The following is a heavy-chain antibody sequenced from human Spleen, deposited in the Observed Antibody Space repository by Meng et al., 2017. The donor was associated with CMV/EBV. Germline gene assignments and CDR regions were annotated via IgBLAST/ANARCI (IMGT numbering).Heavy chain of an antibody. CDR3: AGSVTPGYYYYYGMDV. Sequence: GGSLRLSCAASGFTFSSYAMHWVRQAPGKGLEWVAVISYDGSNKYYADSVKGRFTISRDNSKNTLYLQMNSLRAEDTAVYYCAGSVTPGYYYYYGMDVWGQGTMVTVSS. J-gene: IGHJ6*02. V-gene: IGHV3-30*04. CDR2: ISYDGSNK. CDR1: GFTFSSYA. D-gene: IGHD4-11*01.